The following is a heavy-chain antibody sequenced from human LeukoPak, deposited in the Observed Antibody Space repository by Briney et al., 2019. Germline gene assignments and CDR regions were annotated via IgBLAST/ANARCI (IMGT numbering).Heavy chain of an antibody. J-gene: IGHJ6*02. V-gene: IGHV3-74*01. CDR2: INSDGSST. Sequence: GGSLRLSCAASGFTFSSYWMHWVRQAPGKGLVWVSRINSDGSSTSYADSVKGRFTISRDNAKNTLYPQMNSLRAEDTAVYYCASSSYYYYGMDVWGQGTTVTVSS. CDR3: ASSSYYYYGMDV. CDR1: GFTFSSYW.